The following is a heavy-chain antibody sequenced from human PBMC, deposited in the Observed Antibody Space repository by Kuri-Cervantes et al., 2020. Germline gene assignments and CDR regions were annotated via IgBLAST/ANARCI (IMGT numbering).Heavy chain of an antibody. Sequence: ASVNVSCKASGYTFTGYYMHWVRQAPGQGLEWMGRINPSSGGQNYAQKFQGWGTMTRDTSISTAYMELSRLRSDATAVYYCARAEAGIAAAGLGDYWGQGTLVAVSS. D-gene: IGHD6-13*01. CDR1: GYTFTGYY. CDR2: INPSSGGQ. J-gene: IGHJ4*02. CDR3: ARAEAGIAAAGLGDY. V-gene: IGHV1-2*04.